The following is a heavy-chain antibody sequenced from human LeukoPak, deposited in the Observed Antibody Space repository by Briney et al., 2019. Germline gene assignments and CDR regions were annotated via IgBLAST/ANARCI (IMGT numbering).Heavy chain of an antibody. CDR2: IYPGDSDT. J-gene: IGHJ1*01. Sequence: GESLKISCKGSGYSFTSYWIGWVRQMPGKGLEWMGIIYPGDSDTRYSPSFQGQVTISADKSISTAHLQWSSLKASDTAIYYCARQAVPVAKYFQYWGQGTLVTVSS. V-gene: IGHV5-51*01. D-gene: IGHD2-2*01. CDR3: ARQAVPVAKYFQY. CDR1: GYSFTSYW.